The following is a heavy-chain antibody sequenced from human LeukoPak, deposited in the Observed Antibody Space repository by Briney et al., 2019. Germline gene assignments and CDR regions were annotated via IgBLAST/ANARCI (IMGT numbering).Heavy chain of an antibody. CDR2: IIPILGIA. V-gene: IGHV1-69*02. D-gene: IGHD3-22*01. CDR3: VGEASYDSSASYYFDY. CDR1: GGTFSSYT. J-gene: IGHJ4*02. Sequence: SVKVSCXASGGTFSSYTISWVRLAPGQGLEWMGRIIPILGIANYAQKFQGRVTITADKSTSTAYMELSSLRSEDTAVYYCVGEASYDSSASYYFDYWGQGTLVTVSS.